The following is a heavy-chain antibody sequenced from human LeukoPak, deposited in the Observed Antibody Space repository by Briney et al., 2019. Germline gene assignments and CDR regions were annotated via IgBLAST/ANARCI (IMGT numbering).Heavy chain of an antibody. Sequence: GGSLRLSCAASGFTVSSNYMSWVRQAPGKGLEWVSVIYSGGSTYYADSVKGRFTISRDNSKNTLYLQVNSLRAEDTAVYYCARDFSYYGMDVWGQGTRVTVSS. CDR3: ARDFSYYGMDV. V-gene: IGHV3-53*01. CDR1: GFTVSSNY. J-gene: IGHJ6*02. CDR2: IYSGGST.